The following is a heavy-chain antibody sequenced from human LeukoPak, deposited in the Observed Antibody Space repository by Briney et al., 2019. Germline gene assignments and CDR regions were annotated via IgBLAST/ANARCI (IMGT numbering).Heavy chain of an antibody. V-gene: IGHV3-66*01. J-gene: IGHJ4*02. Sequence: GGSLRLSCAASGFGVSFNYMSWVRQAPGKGLEWVSVLYASGITKYADSVKGRFTISRDTSDNTLNLQMNGLGAEDSAVYYCAAKGNGYTGIYVFAHWGQGTLVTVSA. D-gene: IGHD1-26*01. CDR2: LYASGIT. CDR3: AAKGNGYTGIYVFAH. CDR1: GFGVSFNY.